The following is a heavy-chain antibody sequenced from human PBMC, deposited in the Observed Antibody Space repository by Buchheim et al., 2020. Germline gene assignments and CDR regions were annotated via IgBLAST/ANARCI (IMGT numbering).Heavy chain of an antibody. D-gene: IGHD3-22*01. V-gene: IGHV3-30*03. CDR1: GFTFSGHF. CDR3: ARDSYYYDSSGGAFDI. CDR2: ISNDGHNK. J-gene: IGHJ3*02. Sequence: QVQLVESGGGVVQPGRSLRLSCVASGFTFSGHFMHWVRQAPGKGLEWVAVISNDGHNKYYVEDVKGRFTVSRDNSKNTLYLQMNSLRAEDTAVYYCARDSYYYDSSGGAFDIWGQGT.